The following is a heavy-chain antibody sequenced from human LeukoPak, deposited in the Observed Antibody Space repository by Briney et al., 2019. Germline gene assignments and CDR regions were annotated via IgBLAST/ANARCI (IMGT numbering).Heavy chain of an antibody. Sequence: GGSLRLSCAASGFTLSSYSMSWVRQAPGKGLEWVGRIKSKTDGGTTDYAAPVKGRFTISRDDSKNTLYLQMNSLKTEDTAVYYCTTLTYDSSGYHNPPLDYWGQGTLVTVSS. CDR3: TTLTYDSSGYHNPPLDY. J-gene: IGHJ4*02. V-gene: IGHV3-15*01. CDR1: GFTLSSYS. D-gene: IGHD3-22*01. CDR2: IKSKTDGGTT.